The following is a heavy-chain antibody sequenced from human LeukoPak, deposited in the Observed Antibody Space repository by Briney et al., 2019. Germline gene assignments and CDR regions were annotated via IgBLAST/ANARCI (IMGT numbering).Heavy chain of an antibody. D-gene: IGHD2-15*01. CDR1: GFTFSSYG. Sequence: GGSLRLSCAASGFTFSSYGMSWVRQAPGKGLEWVSAISGSGGSTYYADSVKGRFTISRDNSKNTLYLQMNSLRAEDTAVYYCAKRGDYCSGGSCYGGVVYYYYMDVWGKGTTVTVSS. J-gene: IGHJ6*03. V-gene: IGHV3-23*01. CDR2: ISGSGGST. CDR3: AKRGDYCSGGSCYGGVVYYYYMDV.